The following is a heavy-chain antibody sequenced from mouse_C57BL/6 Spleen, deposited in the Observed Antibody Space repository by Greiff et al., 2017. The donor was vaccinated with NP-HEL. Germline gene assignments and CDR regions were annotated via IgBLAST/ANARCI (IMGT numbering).Heavy chain of an antibody. CDR2: IDPSDSET. CDR3: ARDGYYFLDY. J-gene: IGHJ2*01. D-gene: IGHD2-3*01. Sequence: VQLQQSGAELVRPGSSVKLSCKASGYTFTSYWMHWVKQRPIQGLEWIGNIDPSDSETHYNQKFKDKATLTVDKSSSTAYMQLSSLTSEDSAVYYCARDGYYFLDYWGQGTTLTVSS. CDR1: GYTFTSYW. V-gene: IGHV1-52*01.